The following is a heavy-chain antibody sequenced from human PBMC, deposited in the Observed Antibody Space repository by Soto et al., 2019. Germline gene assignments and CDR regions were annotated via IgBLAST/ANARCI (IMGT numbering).Heavy chain of an antibody. CDR2: IYSGGAT. CDR3: ARDGTYNWV. CDR1: GFTVSNNY. Sequence: EVQLVESGGGLVQPGGSLRLSCAASGFTVSNNYMRWVRQAPGKGLEWVSLIYSGGATYYADSAKGRFTISRDNSKKTLYLQMNSQRAEYTAVYYCARDGTYNWVGGQGILVTVSS. V-gene: IGHV3-66*01. J-gene: IGHJ4*02. D-gene: IGHD1-1*01.